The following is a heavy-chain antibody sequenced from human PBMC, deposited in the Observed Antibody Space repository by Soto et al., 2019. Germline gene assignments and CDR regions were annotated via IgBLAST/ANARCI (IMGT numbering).Heavy chain of an antibody. D-gene: IGHD3-10*01. CDR2: IYHSGST. Sequence: SETLSLTCAVSGGSISSGGYSWSWIRQPPGKGLEWIGYIYHSGSTYYNPSLKSRVTISVDRSKNQFSLKLSSVTAADTAVYYCARAGSYYGSWSKSEYYYGMYFWGQGTTVTVSS. CDR3: ARAGSYYGSWSKSEYYYGMYF. CDR1: GGSISSGGYS. J-gene: IGHJ6*02. V-gene: IGHV4-30-2*01.